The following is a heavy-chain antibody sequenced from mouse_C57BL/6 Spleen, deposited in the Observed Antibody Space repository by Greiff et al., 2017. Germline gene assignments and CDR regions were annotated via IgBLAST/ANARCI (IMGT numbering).Heavy chain of an antibody. CDR2: ISSGGDYI. J-gene: IGHJ3*01. V-gene: IGHV5-9-1*02. CDR1: GFSFSSSA. CDR3: TRDPWFAY. Sequence: VMLVVSREGLVKPGGSLKLSCAASGFSFSSSAMSWVRQTPETRLEWVAYISSGGDYIYSADTVKGRITISRDNARHTLYLQMSSQKSEDAAMYYCTRDPWFAYWGKGTLVTVSA.